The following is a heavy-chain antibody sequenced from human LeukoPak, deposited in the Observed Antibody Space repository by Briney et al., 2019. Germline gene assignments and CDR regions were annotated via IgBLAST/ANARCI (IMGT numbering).Heavy chain of an antibody. CDR2: PCASGSVI. CDR3: AKDLYLRDFWSGYFDF. Sequence: GGPLRVSCEAFEFIYSKCGMNSVCQAPGEGLVWVAVPCASGSVISYVDSLRGLFTIFRDNSKSTTYLQMNSLKAEVTAVFYCAKDLYLRDFWSGYFDFCGQGIPVTVSS. V-gene: IGHV3-23*01. J-gene: IGHJ4*02. D-gene: IGHD3-3*01. CDR1: EFIYSKCG.